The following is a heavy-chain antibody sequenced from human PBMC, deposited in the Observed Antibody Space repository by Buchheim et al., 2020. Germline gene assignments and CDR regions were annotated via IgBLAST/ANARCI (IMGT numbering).Heavy chain of an antibody. V-gene: IGHV4-34*01. CDR2: INHSGST. D-gene: IGHD3-10*01. Sequence: QVQLQQWGAGLLKPSETLSLTCAVYGGSFSGYYWSWIRQPPGKGLEWIGEINHSGSTNYNSSLKSRVTISVDTSKNQFSLKLSSVTAADTAVYYCARELLGIMVRGRNGHYGMDVWGQGTT. J-gene: IGHJ6*02. CDR1: GGSFSGYY. CDR3: ARELLGIMVRGRNGHYGMDV.